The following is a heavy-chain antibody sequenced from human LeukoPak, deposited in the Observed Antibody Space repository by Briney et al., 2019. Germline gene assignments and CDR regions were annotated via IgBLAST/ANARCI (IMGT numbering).Heavy chain of an antibody. CDR2: ISYDGSSK. V-gene: IGHV3-30*04. D-gene: IGHD1-26*01. Sequence: QTGGSLRLSCAAPGFTFSSYAMHWVRQAPGKGLEWVAVISYDGSSKFYADSVKGRFTISRDNSKNSLYLQMNSLRAEDTALYYCARDRGSGSYYPVDYWGQGTLVTVSS. CDR3: ARDRGSGSYYPVDY. J-gene: IGHJ4*02. CDR1: GFTFSSYA.